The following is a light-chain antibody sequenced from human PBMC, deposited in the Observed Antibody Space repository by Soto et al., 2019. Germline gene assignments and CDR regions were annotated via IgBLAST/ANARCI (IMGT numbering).Light chain of an antibody. V-gene: IGLV2-11*01. CDR2: DVS. CDR3: CSYAGGYSYV. CDR1: SSDVGGYNY. J-gene: IGLJ1*01. Sequence: QSVLTQPRSVSGSPGQSVTISCTGTSSDVGGYNYVSWYQEQPGKAPKLMIYDVSKRPSGVPDRFSGSKSGNTASLTISGLQAEDEADYYCCSYAGGYSYVFGTGTKV.